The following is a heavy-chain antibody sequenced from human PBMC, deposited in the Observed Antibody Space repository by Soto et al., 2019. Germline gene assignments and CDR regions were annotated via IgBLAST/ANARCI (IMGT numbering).Heavy chain of an antibody. CDR2: ISAYNGNT. Sequence: ASVKVSCKASGYTFTSYGISWVRQAPGQGLEWMGWISAYNGNTNYAQKHQGRVTMTTDTSTSTAYMELRSLRSDDTAVYYCAGSGCSGGSCYPGGHWGQGTMVTVSS. J-gene: IGHJ3*01. D-gene: IGHD2-15*01. CDR1: GYTFTSYG. CDR3: AGSGCSGGSCYPGGH. V-gene: IGHV1-18*01.